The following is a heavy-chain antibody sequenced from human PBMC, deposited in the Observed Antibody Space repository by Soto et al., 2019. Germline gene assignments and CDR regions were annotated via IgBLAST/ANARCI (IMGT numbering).Heavy chain of an antibody. Sequence: GGSLRLSCAASGFTVSSNYMSWVRQAPGKGLEWVSVIYSGGSTYYADSVKGRFTISRDNSKNTLYLQMNSLRAEDTAVYYCATEPELGYCTIGVCPTESWGQGTPVTVSS. V-gene: IGHV3-66*01. CDR2: IYSGGST. CDR3: ATEPELGYCTIGVCPTES. CDR1: GFTVSSNY. J-gene: IGHJ5*02. D-gene: IGHD2-8*01.